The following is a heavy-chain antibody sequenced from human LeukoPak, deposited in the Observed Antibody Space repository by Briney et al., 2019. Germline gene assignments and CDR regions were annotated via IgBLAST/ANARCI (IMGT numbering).Heavy chain of an antibody. V-gene: IGHV4-34*01. CDR2: IYHSGST. J-gene: IGHJ6*03. Sequence: SETLSLTCAVYGGSFCGYYWSWLRQPPRQGLAWVGGIYHSGSTNYNPSLKSRVTISVDTSKNQFSLKLSSVTAADTAVYYCARASRGYSYGYSYYYYFMDVWGKGTTVTVSS. CDR3: ARASRGYSYGYSYYYYFMDV. CDR1: GGSFCGYY. D-gene: IGHD5-18*01.